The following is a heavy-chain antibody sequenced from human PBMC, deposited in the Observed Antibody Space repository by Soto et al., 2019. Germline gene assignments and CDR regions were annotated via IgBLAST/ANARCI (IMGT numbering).Heavy chain of an antibody. Sequence: ASVKVSCKASGYTFTSYGISWVRRAPGQRLEWMGWINAGNGNTKYSQKFQGRVTITRDTSASTAYMELSSPRSEDTAVYYCARPGAGDGGAFDIWGQGTMVTVSS. CDR3: ARPGAGDGGAFDI. CDR1: GYTFTSYG. D-gene: IGHD3-10*01. J-gene: IGHJ3*02. V-gene: IGHV1-3*01. CDR2: INAGNGNT.